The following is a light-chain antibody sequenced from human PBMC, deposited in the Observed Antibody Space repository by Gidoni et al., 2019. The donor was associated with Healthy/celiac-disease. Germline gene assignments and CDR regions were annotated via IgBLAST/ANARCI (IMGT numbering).Light chain of an antibody. CDR1: KSVSSS. V-gene: IGKV3-11*01. Sequence: EIVFTQSPATLSLSPGESATLPCRASKSVSSSLPWYQQKPGQAPRLLIYDASNRATGIPARFSGSGSGTDFTLIISSQEDEDVAVYYCQQRSNWPLTFGGGTKVEIK. J-gene: IGKJ4*01. CDR3: QQRSNWPLT. CDR2: DAS.